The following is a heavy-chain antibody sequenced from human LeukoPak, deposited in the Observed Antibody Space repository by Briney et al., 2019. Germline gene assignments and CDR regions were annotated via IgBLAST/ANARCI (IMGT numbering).Heavy chain of an antibody. Sequence: PGGSLRLSCAASGFTFSSYAMSWVRQAPGKGLEWVSAISGSGGSTYYADSVKGRFTISRDNSKNTLYLQMNSLRAEDTAVYYCAKTVLRFLEWLSSNDYWGQGTLVTVSS. CDR2: ISGSGGST. V-gene: IGHV3-23*01. J-gene: IGHJ4*02. CDR1: GFTFSSYA. CDR3: AKTVLRFLEWLSSNDY. D-gene: IGHD3-3*01.